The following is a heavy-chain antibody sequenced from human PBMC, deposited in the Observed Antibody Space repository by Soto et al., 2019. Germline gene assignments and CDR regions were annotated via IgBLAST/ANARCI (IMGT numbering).Heavy chain of an antibody. CDR2: IIPIFGTA. Sequence: QVQLVQSGAEVKKPGSSVKVSCKASGGTFSSYAISWVRQAPGQGLEWMGGIIPIFGTANYAQKFQGRVTITADKSTSTAYMELSSLRSEDTAVYYCARDPHYYDSSGYYFVYWGQGTLFTVSS. CDR3: ARDPHYYDSSGYYFVY. V-gene: IGHV1-69*06. D-gene: IGHD3-22*01. J-gene: IGHJ4*02. CDR1: GGTFSSYA.